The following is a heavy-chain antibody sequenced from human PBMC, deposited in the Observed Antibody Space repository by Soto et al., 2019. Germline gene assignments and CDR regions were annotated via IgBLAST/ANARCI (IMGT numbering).Heavy chain of an antibody. CDR1: GFTFSSYG. CDR2: ISYDGSNK. Sequence: GGSLRLSCAASGFTFSSYGMHWVRQAPGKGLEWVAVISYDGSNKYYADSVKGRFTISRDNSKNTLYLQMNSLRAEDTAVYYCARDRKVFGDCSGGSCYYGADYWRQRTPVTVSS. V-gene: IGHV3-30-3*01. J-gene: IGHJ4*02. CDR3: ARDRKVFGDCSGGSCYYGADY. D-gene: IGHD2-15*01.